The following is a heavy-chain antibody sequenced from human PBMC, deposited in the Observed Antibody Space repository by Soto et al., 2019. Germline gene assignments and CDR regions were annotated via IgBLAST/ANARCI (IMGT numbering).Heavy chain of an antibody. CDR2: ISSNGGNT. D-gene: IGHD3-10*01. CDR3: DPRGECGAFDI. CDR1: GFTFSSYA. J-gene: IGHJ3*02. Sequence: GGSLRLSCSASGFTFSSYAMHWVRQAPGKGLEYVSAISSNGGNTYYADSVKGRFTISRDNSMNTLYLKMGSLGAEDTAVYDCDPRGECGAFDIWGQGTMVTVSS. V-gene: IGHV3-64D*06.